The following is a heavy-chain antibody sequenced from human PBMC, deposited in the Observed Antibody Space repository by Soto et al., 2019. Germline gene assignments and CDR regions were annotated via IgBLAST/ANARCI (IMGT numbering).Heavy chain of an antibody. CDR1: GFIFRTYA. J-gene: IGHJ4*02. CDR3: AKDLRPDGRYDLDY. V-gene: IGHV3-23*01. CDR2: MVGDGSSS. Sequence: GGSLRLSCAASGFIFRTYAMNWVRQAPGKGLEWVSVMVGDGSSSGYADSVRGRLTISRDNSKNTLYLQMNNLRAEDTAVYYCAKDLRPDGRYDLDYWGQGTLVTVSS. D-gene: IGHD1-26*01.